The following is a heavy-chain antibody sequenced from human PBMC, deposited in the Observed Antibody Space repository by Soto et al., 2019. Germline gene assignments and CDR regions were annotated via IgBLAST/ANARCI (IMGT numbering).Heavy chain of an antibody. J-gene: IGHJ6*03. CDR3: ARANLRHPITGTQSDTYYYYYIDV. Sequence: ASVKVSCKASGYTFTSYDINWVRQATGQGLEWMGWMNPNSGNTGYAQKFQGRVTMTRNTSISTAYMELSSLRSEDTAVYYCARANLRHPITGTQSDTYYYYYIDVRRKRSTVTVSS. CDR2: MNPNSGNT. V-gene: IGHV1-8*01. CDR1: GYTFTSYD. D-gene: IGHD1-7*01.